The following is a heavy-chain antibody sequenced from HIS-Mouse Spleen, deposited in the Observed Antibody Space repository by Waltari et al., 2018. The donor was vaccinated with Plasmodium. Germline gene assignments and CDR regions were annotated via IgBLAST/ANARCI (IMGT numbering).Heavy chain of an antibody. CDR3: TTGLGAFDI. CDR1: VFTFRNAW. CDR2: IKSKTEGGTT. Sequence: EVQLVESGGGLVKPGGSLRLSCAACVFTFRNAWMSWVRQAHGKGLECVGRIKSKTEGGTTDYAAPVKGRFTISRDDSKNTLYLQMNSLKTEDTAVYYCTTGLGAFDIWGQGTMVTVSS. V-gene: IGHV3-15*01. J-gene: IGHJ3*02.